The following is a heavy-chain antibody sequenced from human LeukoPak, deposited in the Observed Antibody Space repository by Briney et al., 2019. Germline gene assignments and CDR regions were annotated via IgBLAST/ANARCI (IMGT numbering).Heavy chain of an antibody. J-gene: IGHJ3*02. CDR3: ARAYGLDAFDI. V-gene: IGHV4-59*01. D-gene: IGHD4-17*01. CDR2: IYYSGST. CDR1: GGSIRSYY. Sequence: SETLSLTCSVSGGSIRSYYWSWIRQPPGKGLEWIAYIYYSGSTNYNPSLKSRVTISVDTSKNQFSLKLSSVTAADTAVYYCARAYGLDAFDIWGQGTMVTVSS.